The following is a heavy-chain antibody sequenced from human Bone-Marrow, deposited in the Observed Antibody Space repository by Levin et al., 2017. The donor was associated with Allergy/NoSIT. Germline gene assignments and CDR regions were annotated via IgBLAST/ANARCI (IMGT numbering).Heavy chain of an antibody. V-gene: IGHV3-64*02. CDR2: ISSNGGST. CDR1: GFTFSSHA. D-gene: IGHD4-17*01. CDR3: ARCKNTVTTCGTGMDV. J-gene: IGHJ6*02. Sequence: RAGGSLRLSCAASGFTFSSHAMFWVRQAPGKGLEYISGISSNGGSTYYADSVKGRFTISRDNSKNTLYLQMGSLRAEDMAVYYCARCKNTVTTCGTGMDVWGQGTTVTVSS.